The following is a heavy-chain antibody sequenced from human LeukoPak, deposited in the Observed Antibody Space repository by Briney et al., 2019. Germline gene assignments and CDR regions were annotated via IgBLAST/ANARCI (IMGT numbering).Heavy chain of an antibody. CDR2: IIPILGIA. CDR3: ARDERYSSGWYYYYYGMDV. CDR1: GGTFSSYA. V-gene: IGHV1-69*04. J-gene: IGHJ6*02. Sequence: GASVKVSCKASGGTFSSYAISWVRQAPGQGLEWMGRIIPILGIANYAQKFQGRVTITADKSTSTAYMELSSLRSEDTAVYYCARDERYSSGWYYYYYGMDVWGQGTTVTASS. D-gene: IGHD6-19*01.